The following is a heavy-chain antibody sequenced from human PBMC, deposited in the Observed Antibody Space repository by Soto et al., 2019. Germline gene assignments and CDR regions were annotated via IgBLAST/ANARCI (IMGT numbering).Heavy chain of an antibody. CDR1: GFTVSSYA. V-gene: IGHV3-30-3*01. Sequence: AGGSLNLSCAASGFTVSSYAMHWFRQAPGKGLEWVAVISYDGSNKYYADSVKGRFTISRDNSKNTLYLQMNSLRAEDTAVYYCAKGLLSSNWFDPWGQGTLVTVSS. CDR2: ISYDGSNK. D-gene: IGHD3-10*01. J-gene: IGHJ5*02. CDR3: AKGLLSSNWFDP.